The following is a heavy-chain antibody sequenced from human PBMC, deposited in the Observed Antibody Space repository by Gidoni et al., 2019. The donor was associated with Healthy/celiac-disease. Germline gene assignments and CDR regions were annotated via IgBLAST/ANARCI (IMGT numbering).Heavy chain of an antibody. Sequence: VQLVPSGAGGEKPGSSVKVSCMASGGSFSSYAISWVRQAPGQGLEWMGGIIPIFGTANYAQKFQGRVTITADKSTSTAYMELSSLRSEDTAVYYCARALGIAAAGRALFDYWGQGTLVTVSS. D-gene: IGHD6-13*01. CDR1: GGSFSSYA. V-gene: IGHV1-69*06. CDR2: IIPIFGTA. CDR3: ARALGIAAAGRALFDY. J-gene: IGHJ4*02.